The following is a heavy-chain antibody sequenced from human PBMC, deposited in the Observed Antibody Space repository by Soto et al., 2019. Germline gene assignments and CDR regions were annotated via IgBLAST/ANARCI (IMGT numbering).Heavy chain of an antibody. Sequence: HPGGSLRLSCTGSGLKFSNYAMTWVRQAPGKGLQWISTITGRGESSYYAESVKGRFTISRDNSRNTLYLQMSSLRADDTGIYYCAARDGRWLPYCSDFWGPGALVTVSS. V-gene: IGHV3-23*01. D-gene: IGHD6-19*01. CDR1: GLKFSNYA. J-gene: IGHJ4*02. CDR2: ITGRGESS. CDR3: AARDGRWLPYCSDF.